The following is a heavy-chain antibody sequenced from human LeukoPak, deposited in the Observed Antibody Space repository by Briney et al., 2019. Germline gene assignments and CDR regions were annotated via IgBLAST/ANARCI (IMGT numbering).Heavy chain of an antibody. J-gene: IGHJ3*02. CDR1: GYTLTELS. D-gene: IGHD6-19*01. Sequence: ASVKVSCKVSGYTLTELSMHWVRQAPGKGLEWVAHMKEDGSEDYYLDSVKGRFTMSRDNAKKTLYLQMSSLRAEDTAVYYCARINSGLKWGDALDIWGQGTKVTVSS. CDR2: MKEDGSED. CDR3: ARINSGLKWGDALDI. V-gene: IGHV3-7*01.